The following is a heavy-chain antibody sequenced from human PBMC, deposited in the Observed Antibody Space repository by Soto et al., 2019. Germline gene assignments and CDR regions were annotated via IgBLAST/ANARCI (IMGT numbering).Heavy chain of an antibody. CDR3: ARDGGSSPAGHYYYYYGMDV. CDR1: GGSISSYY. V-gene: IGHV4-59*01. D-gene: IGHD6-6*01. J-gene: IGHJ6*02. CDR2: NYYSGST. Sequence: SETLSLTCTVSGGSISSYYWSWIRQPPGKGLEWIGYNYYSGSTNYNPSLKSRVTISVDRSKNQFSLKLSSVTAADTAVYYCARDGGSSPAGHYYYYYGMDVWDQGTTVTVSS.